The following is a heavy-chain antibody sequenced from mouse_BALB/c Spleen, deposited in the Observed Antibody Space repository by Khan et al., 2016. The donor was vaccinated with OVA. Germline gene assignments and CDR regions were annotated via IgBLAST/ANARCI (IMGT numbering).Heavy chain of an antibody. CDR2: IFPGTGTT. J-gene: IGHJ3*01. V-gene: IGHV1S132*01. Sequence: QVQLKQSGAELVKPGASVKLSCKTSGYTFTSYWIQWVKQRPGQGLGWIGEIFPGTGTTYYNENFKGKATLTIDTSSPTAYMQLSSLTSEDSAVYFCARGYFGNYEFAYWGQGTLVTVSS. CDR1: GYTFTSYW. CDR3: ARGYFGNYEFAY. D-gene: IGHD2-1*01.